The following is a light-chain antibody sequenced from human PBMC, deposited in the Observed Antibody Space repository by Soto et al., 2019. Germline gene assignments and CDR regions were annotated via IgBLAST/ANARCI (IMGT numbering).Light chain of an antibody. J-gene: IGKJ2*01. CDR3: QQYYRSPPT. CDR1: QSVLDSSNNKNY. V-gene: IGKV4-1*01. CDR2: WAS. Sequence: DIVMTQSPDSLAVSLGERATINCKSSQSVLDSSNNKNYLAWYQQKPGQPPKLLIYWASTRESGVPDRFSGSGYGTDFTLTISSLQAEDVAVYYCQQYYRSPPTFGQGTKLEIK.